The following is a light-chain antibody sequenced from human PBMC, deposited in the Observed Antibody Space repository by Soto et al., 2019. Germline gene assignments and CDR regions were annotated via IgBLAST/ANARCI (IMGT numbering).Light chain of an antibody. CDR1: QSISSW. Sequence: DIQMTQSPSTLSASVGDRVTITCRASQSISSWLAWYQQKPGRAPKLLIYKASSLESGVPSRFSGSGSGTEFTLTISSLQPDDFATDFCQQHNSLPWTFGQGTKVEIK. CDR2: KAS. V-gene: IGKV1-5*03. CDR3: QQHNSLPWT. J-gene: IGKJ1*01.